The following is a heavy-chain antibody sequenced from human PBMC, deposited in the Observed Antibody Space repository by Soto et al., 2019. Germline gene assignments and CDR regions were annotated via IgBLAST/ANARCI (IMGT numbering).Heavy chain of an antibody. J-gene: IGHJ6*02. CDR3: ARDRTPRGYSSSWGYYYYGMDV. D-gene: IGHD6-13*01. V-gene: IGHV4-34*01. CDR1: GGSFSGYY. Sequence: PSETLSLTCAVYGGSFSGYYWSWIRQPPGKGLEWIGEINHSGSTNYNPSLKSRVTISVDTSKNQFSLKLSSVTAADTAVYYCARDRTPRGYSSSWGYYYYGMDVWGQGTTVTVSS. CDR2: INHSGST.